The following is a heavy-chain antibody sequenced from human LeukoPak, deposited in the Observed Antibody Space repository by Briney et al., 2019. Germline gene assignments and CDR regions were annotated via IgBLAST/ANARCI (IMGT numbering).Heavy chain of an antibody. Sequence: RGESLKISCKGSGYSFTSYWIGWVRQATGQGLEWMGWMNPNSGNTGYAQKFQGRVTMTRDMSTTTDYMELSSLRSEDTAVYYCARDNSVGDVAWWFDPWGQGTLVTVSS. CDR3: ARDNSVGDVAWWFDP. D-gene: IGHD1-26*01. J-gene: IGHJ5*02. V-gene: IGHV1-8*02. CDR2: MNPNSGNT. CDR1: GYSFTSYW.